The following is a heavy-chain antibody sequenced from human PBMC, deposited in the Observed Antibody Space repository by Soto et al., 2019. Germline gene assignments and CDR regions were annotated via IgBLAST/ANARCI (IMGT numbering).Heavy chain of an antibody. J-gene: IGHJ4*02. Sequence: SETLSLTCTVSGGSISNGYYYWSWVRQNPGKGLEWIGHIYHSGRTYYNPSLKSRVTISVDTSKNQFSLNLSSVTAADTAVYYCARAYGGYADYWGQGALVTVSS. D-gene: IGHD5-12*01. CDR1: GGSISNGYYY. CDR3: ARAYGGYADY. CDR2: IYHSGRT. V-gene: IGHV4-31*03.